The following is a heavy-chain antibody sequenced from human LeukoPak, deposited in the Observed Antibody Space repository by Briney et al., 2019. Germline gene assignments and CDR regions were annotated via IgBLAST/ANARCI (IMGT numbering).Heavy chain of an antibody. V-gene: IGHV1-69*01. Sequence: GASVKVSCKASGGTFSSYAISWVRQAPGQGLEWMGGIIPIFGTANYAQKFQGRVTITADESTSTAYMELSSLRSEDTAVYYCAREVGSGWYYYYGMDVWGQGTTVTVSS. CDR2: IIPIFGTA. D-gene: IGHD6-19*01. J-gene: IGHJ6*02. CDR1: GGTFSSYA. CDR3: AREVGSGWYYYYGMDV.